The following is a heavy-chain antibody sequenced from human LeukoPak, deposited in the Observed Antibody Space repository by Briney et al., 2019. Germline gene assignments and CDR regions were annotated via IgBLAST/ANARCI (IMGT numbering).Heavy chain of an antibody. J-gene: IGHJ3*02. Sequence: GGSLRLSCAASGITFSSFAMSWVRQAPGKGLEWVSGISGSGVSTYYADSMKGRFTISRDNSKNTLYLQMNSLRAEDTAIYYCAKDRSLGATSGDAFDIWGQGTMVTVSS. V-gene: IGHV3-23*01. D-gene: IGHD1-26*01. CDR2: ISGSGVST. CDR3: AKDRSLGATSGDAFDI. CDR1: GITFSSFA.